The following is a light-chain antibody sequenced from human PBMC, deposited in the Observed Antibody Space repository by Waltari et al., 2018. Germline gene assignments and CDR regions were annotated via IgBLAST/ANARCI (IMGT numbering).Light chain of an antibody. J-gene: IGLJ3*02. Sequence: QSALTQPASVSGSPGQSITLYCTGSSSAVGNFNLFSWYQLHPGKAPTLLIFEATKRPSGISYHFSGSKSGNTASLTISGLQAEDEADYFCCSYAGSSAPRLFGGGTKLSVL. CDR1: SSAVGNFNL. CDR2: EAT. CDR3: CSYAGSSAPRL. V-gene: IGLV2-23*01.